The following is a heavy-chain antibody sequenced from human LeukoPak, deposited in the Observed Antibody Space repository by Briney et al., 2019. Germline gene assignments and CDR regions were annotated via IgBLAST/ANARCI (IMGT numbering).Heavy chain of an antibody. D-gene: IGHD3-22*01. V-gene: IGHV4-61*05. Sequence: SETLSLTCTVSGGSISRSSYYWGWIRQPPGKGLEWIGYIYYSGSTNYNPSLKSRVTISVDTFKNQFSLKLSSVTAADTAVYYCARVNTMIVVPYYYMDVWGKGTTVTVSS. J-gene: IGHJ6*03. CDR3: ARVNTMIVVPYYYMDV. CDR2: IYYSGST. CDR1: GGSISRSSYY.